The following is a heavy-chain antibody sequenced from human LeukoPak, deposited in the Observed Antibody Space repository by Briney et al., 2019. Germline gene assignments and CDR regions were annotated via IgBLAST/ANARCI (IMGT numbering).Heavy chain of an antibody. CDR2: IYPDESNI. CDR1: GYSFPTYW. CDR3: ARPPSRGYSSSFEY. D-gene: IGHD2-2*03. Sequence: GESLKISCKGSGYSFPTYWIAWVRQMPGKGLEWMGTIYPDESNIRYSPSFQGQVTISADKSISTAYLQWSSLKASDTAMYYCARPPSRGYSSSFEYWGQGTLVTVSS. V-gene: IGHV5-51*01. J-gene: IGHJ4*02.